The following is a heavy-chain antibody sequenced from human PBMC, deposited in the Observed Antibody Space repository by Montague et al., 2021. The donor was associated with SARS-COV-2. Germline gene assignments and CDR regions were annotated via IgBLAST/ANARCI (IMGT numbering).Heavy chain of an antibody. CDR1: GGSISNRNYY. D-gene: IGHD3-22*01. CDR2: MDYVGNP. CDR3: ARSPEPMIILIITSLNWYFDL. Sequence: SETLSLTCTVSGGSISNRNYYWGWVRQPPGKGLEWIGSMDYVGNPFYNPPLRSRVAISLDTSKNQFSLKMSSVTAADTAVYYCARSPEPMIILIITSLNWYFDLWGRGTLVTVSS. V-gene: IGHV4-39*07. J-gene: IGHJ2*01.